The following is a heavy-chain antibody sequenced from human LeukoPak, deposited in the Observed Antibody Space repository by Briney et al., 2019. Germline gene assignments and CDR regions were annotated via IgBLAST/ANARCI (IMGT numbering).Heavy chain of an antibody. Sequence: SETLSLTCAVSGGSISSNSYYWGWIRQPPGKGLEWIGSIYYSGSTYYNPSLKSRVTISVDTSKNQFSLKLSSVTAADTAVYYCAGNYGSGSPTLSAFDIWGQGTMVTVSS. CDR3: AGNYGSGSPTLSAFDI. D-gene: IGHD3-10*01. J-gene: IGHJ3*02. CDR1: GGSISSNSYY. V-gene: IGHV4-39*07. CDR2: IYYSGST.